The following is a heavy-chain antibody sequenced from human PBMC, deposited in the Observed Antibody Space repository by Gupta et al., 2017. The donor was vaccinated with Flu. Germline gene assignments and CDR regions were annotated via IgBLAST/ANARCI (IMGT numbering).Heavy chain of an antibody. V-gene: IGHV3-7*01. Sequence: EVQVVESGGGLVQPGGSLRLSCAASGFTFSTYWMSWVRQAPGKGLEWVAYIRHDGSEISYVDSVKGRFTISRDNAKNSLYLQMNSLRTEDTAIYYCARNGGGASFDYWGQGTLVTVFS. CDR3: ARNGGGASFDY. CDR1: GFTFSTYW. CDR2: IRHDGSEI. J-gene: IGHJ4*02. D-gene: IGHD3-16*01.